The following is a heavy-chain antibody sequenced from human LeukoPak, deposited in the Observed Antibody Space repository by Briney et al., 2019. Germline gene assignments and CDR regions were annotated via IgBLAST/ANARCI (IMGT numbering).Heavy chain of an antibody. CDR1: GDSSTSNW. D-gene: IGHD3-10*01. J-gene: IGHJ6*03. V-gene: IGHV5-51*01. CDR2: IYPGDSDT. CDR3: ARQVGSGSYTYYMDV. Sequence: AEWLKISCTGSGDSSTSNWIGWVRQMAGKGLEWMGIIYPGDSDTRYSPSFQGQVTISADKSISTAYLQWSSLKASDTAMYYCARQVGSGSYTYYMDVWGKGTTVTVSS.